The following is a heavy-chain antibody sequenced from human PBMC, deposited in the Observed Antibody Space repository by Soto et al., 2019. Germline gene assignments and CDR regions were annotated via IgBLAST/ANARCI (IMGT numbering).Heavy chain of an antibody. Sequence: GGSLTLACTVSGFTFSNAWIRWVRQAPGKGLEWVGRIKSKTDGGTTDYAAPVKGRFTISRDDSKNTLYLQMNSLKTEDTAVYYCATEDVFFWSGCRNCSVFDFWGGGT. V-gene: IGHV3-15*01. CDR1: GFTFSNAW. CDR3: ATEDVFFWSGCRNCSVFDF. D-gene: IGHD6-25*01. CDR2: IKSKTDGGTT. J-gene: IGHJ5*01.